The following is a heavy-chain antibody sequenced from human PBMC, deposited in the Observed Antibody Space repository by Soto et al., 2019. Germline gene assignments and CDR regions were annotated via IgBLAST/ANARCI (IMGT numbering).Heavy chain of an antibody. D-gene: IGHD6-19*01. CDR3: ARVRSGWGIDY. Sequence: SETLSLTCAVSGGSISSGGYSWSWIRQPPGKGLEFIGYIYHSGSTYYNPSLKSRVTISVDRSKNQFSLKLSSVTAADTAVYYCARVRSGWGIDYWGQGTLVTVSS. V-gene: IGHV4-30-2*01. CDR1: GGSISSGGYS. CDR2: IYHSGST. J-gene: IGHJ4*02.